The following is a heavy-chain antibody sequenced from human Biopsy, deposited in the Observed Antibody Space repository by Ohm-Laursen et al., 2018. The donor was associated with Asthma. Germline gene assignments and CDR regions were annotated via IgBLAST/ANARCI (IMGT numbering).Heavy chain of an antibody. CDR3: ARGWNCGDDCYSLDS. Sequence: SDTLSLTCDVHPGSFSGFFWTWIRQSPGKGLEWIGETNERGVTNNNPSLKSRVIISIDTYWNRVSLKLTSVTAADTAVYYCARGWNCGDDCYSLDSWGQGTLVTVSS. D-gene: IGHD2-21*02. CDR1: PGSFSGFF. CDR2: TNERGVT. J-gene: IGHJ4*02. V-gene: IGHV4-34*01.